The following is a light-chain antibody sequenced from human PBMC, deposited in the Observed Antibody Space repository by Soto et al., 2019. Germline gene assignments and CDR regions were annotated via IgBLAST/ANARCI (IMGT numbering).Light chain of an antibody. CDR2: DAS. CDR3: QQRSNWLT. J-gene: IGKJ4*01. V-gene: IGKV3-11*01. CDR1: QSVSSY. Sequence: EIVLTQSPATLSLSPGERATLSCRASQSVSSYLAWYQQKPGQAPRLLIYDASNRATGIPARFSGSGSGTDFTLTISSLEPEDFAVYYCQQRSNWLTSGGGIKVEIK.